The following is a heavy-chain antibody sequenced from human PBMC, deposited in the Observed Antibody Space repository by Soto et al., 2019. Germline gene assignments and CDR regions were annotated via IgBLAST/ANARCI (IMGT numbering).Heavy chain of an antibody. CDR3: ARVIMITFWGAPGDY. CDR2: IRAYNGNT. Sequence: QVQLVQSGAEVKKPGASVKVSCKASGYTFTSYGISWVRQAPGQGLEWMGWIRAYNGNTNYAQKRQGRVTLPHYASPSKGYMELSHLRSGEQAVYYCARVIMITFWGAPGDYWGQGPLVTVSS. D-gene: IGHD3-16*01. J-gene: IGHJ4*02. CDR1: GYTFTSYG. V-gene: IGHV1-18*01.